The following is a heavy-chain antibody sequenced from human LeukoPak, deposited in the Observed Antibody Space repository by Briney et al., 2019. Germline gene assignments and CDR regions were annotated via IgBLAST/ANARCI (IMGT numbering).Heavy chain of an antibody. Sequence: GGSLRLSCAASGFTFSSYGMHWVRQAPGKGLEWVAVIWYDGSNKYYADSVKGRFTISRDNSKNTLYLQMNSLRAEDTAVYYCARDEGYYDSSGYYYDPGPLDYWGQGTLVTISS. V-gene: IGHV3-33*01. J-gene: IGHJ4*02. CDR1: GFTFSSYG. D-gene: IGHD3-22*01. CDR3: ARDEGYYDSSGYYYDPGPLDY. CDR2: IWYDGSNK.